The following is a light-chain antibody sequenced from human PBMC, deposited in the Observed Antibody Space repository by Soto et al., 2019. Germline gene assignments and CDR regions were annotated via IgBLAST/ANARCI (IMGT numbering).Light chain of an antibody. CDR2: GAS. CDR1: QIIGTY. Sequence: DIQVTQSPSSLSASVGDRVTITCRASQIIGTYLNWYHQKPGKAPQLLIYGASTLQSGVPSRFSASGSGTHFTLTINSLQPEDFGTYSCQQSYSTPTFGQGTK. CDR3: QQSYSTPT. J-gene: IGKJ1*01. V-gene: IGKV1-39*01.